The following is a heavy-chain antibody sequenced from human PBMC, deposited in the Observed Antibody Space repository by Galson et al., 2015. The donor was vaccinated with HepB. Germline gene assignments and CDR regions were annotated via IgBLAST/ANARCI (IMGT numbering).Heavy chain of an antibody. CDR1: GYTFTSYA. D-gene: IGHD2-2*01. V-gene: IGHV1-3*01. Sequence: SVKVSCKASGYTFTSYAMHWVRQAPGQRLEWMGWINAGNGNTKYSQKFQGRVTITRDTSASTAYMELSSLRSEDTAVYYCARVPLYCSSTSCYYYYGMDVWGQGTTVTVSS. CDR3: ARVPLYCSSTSCYYYYGMDV. J-gene: IGHJ6*02. CDR2: INAGNGNT.